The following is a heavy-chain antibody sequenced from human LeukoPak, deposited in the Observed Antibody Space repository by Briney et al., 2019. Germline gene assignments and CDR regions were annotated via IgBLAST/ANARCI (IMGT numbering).Heavy chain of an antibody. D-gene: IGHD2-2*01. CDR1: GFTFSSYA. CDR3: ARSGCSSTTCSPEY. J-gene: IGHJ4*02. V-gene: IGHV3-30-3*01. CDR2: ISNDGSNK. Sequence: GGSLRLSCAASGFTFSSYAMYWVRQTPGKGLEWVTVISNDGSNKYYADSVKGRFTVSRDNSRNTLFLEMNSLRTEDTSVYYCARSGCSSTTCSPEYWGQGTLVSVSS.